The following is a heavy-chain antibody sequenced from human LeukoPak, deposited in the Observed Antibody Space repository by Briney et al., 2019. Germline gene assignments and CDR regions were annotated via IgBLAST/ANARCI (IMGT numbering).Heavy chain of an antibody. CDR2: IYHTGIT. Sequence: SETLSLTCAAYGGSFSGHYWSWIRQPPGKGLEWIGEIYHTGITNYNPSLKSRATISIDTSKNQFSLKLSSVTAADTAIYYCASSQGTDFDYWGQGTLVTVSS. J-gene: IGHJ4*02. V-gene: IGHV4-34*01. CDR1: GGSFSGHY. CDR3: ASSQGTDFDY.